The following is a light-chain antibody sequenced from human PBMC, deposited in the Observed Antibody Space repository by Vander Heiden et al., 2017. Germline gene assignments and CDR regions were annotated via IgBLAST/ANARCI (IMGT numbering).Light chain of an antibody. CDR2: GKN. V-gene: IGLV3-19*01. CDR1: SLRSYY. CDR3: NSRDSSGNQVV. J-gene: IGLJ2*01. Sequence: SSELTQDPAVSVALGQTVRITCQGDSLRSYYASWYQQKPGQAPVLVIYGKNNRPSGIPDRFSGSSSGNTASLTITGAQAEDEADYYCNSRDSSGNQVVLGGGTKLTGL.